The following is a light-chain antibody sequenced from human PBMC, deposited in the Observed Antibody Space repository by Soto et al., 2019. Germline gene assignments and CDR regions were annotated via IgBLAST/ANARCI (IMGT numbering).Light chain of an antibody. CDR3: QQRNVWHPIT. J-gene: IGKJ5*01. CDR2: DST. CDR1: QSIHTS. Sequence: VLTQSQSTLSLSPGERATLSCSASQSIHTSLAWYQQKSGKPPRLVIYDSTLRANGVPDRFGGSRSGTEFTLTINSLEPEDFAVYYCQQRNVWHPITFGQGTRLE. V-gene: IGKV3D-11*02.